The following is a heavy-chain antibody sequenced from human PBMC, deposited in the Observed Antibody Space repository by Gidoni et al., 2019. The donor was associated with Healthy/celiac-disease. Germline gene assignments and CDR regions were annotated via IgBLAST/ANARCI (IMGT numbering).Heavy chain of an antibody. Sequence: EVQLVESGGGLVKPGGSLSLSCAASGFTFSNAWLRWFRQAPGKGLEWVGRIKSKSDGGATDYAAPVKGRFTISRDDSKSTLYLQMNSLKTVDTAVYYCTTENLGYCSGGSCYYVWDYWGQGTLVTVSS. CDR2: IKSKSDGGAT. CDR3: TTENLGYCSGGSCYYVWDY. D-gene: IGHD2-15*01. J-gene: IGHJ4*02. CDR1: GFTFSNAW. V-gene: IGHV3-15*01.